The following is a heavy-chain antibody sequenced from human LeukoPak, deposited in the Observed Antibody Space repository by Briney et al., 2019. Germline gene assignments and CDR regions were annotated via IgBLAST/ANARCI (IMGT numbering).Heavy chain of an antibody. Sequence: SETLSLTCTVSGGSISSSSYYWGWIRQPPGKGLEWIGSIYYSGSTYYNPSLKSRVTISVDTSKNQFSLKLSSVTAADTAVYYCARVNGLSDLGTYYYDSSGPNMDVWGKGTTVTISS. CDR2: IYYSGST. CDR3: ARVNGLSDLGTYYYDSSGPNMDV. J-gene: IGHJ6*03. CDR1: GGSISSSSYY. D-gene: IGHD3-22*01. V-gene: IGHV4-39*07.